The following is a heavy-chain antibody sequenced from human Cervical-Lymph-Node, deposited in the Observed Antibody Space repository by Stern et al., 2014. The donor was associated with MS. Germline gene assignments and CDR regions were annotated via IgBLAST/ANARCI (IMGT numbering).Heavy chain of an antibody. D-gene: IGHD1-1*01. V-gene: IGHV3-53*01. CDR2: ITNVGST. CDR3: ARDTSSPERSDW. CDR1: GFTVSRDY. J-gene: IGHJ4*02. Sequence: EDKLVESGGGVIQPGGSLRLSCTASGFTVSRDYMTWVRQAPGQGLEWVSLITNVGSTFYTDSVKGRFTISIDDSKNTVYLHMTSLRAEDTAMYYCARDTSSPERSDWWGQGTLVTVSS.